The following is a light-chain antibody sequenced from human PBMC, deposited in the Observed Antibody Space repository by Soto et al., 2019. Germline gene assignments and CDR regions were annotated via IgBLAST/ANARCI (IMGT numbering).Light chain of an antibody. Sequence: QSVLTQPASVSGSPGQSITISCTGTSSDVGRYNYVSWYQHHPGKAPKLIIFEVSYRPSGVSNRFSGSKSDNTASLTISGLQAEDEAHYYCSSYTSTVTRVFGGGTKLTVL. CDR2: EVS. CDR3: SSYTSTVTRV. V-gene: IGLV2-14*01. CDR1: SSDVGRYNY. J-gene: IGLJ3*02.